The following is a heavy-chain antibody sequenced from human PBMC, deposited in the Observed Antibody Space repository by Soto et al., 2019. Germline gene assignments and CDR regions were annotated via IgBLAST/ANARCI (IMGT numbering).Heavy chain of an antibody. CDR3: ARAPYSNGWYRFDL. Sequence: ESGGGLVQPGGSLRLSCEASGFSFSGYWMTWVRQATGKGLEWVADIKHDGSVQYYVDSVKGRFTISRDNAKKLLFLQMNGLRADDTALYYCARAPYSNGWYRFDLWGQGTLVTVSS. J-gene: IGHJ4*02. CDR1: GFSFSGYW. CDR2: IKHDGSVQ. V-gene: IGHV3-7*03. D-gene: IGHD6-19*01.